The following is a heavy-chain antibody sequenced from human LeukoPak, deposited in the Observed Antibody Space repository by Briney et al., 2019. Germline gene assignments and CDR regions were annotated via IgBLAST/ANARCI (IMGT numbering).Heavy chain of an antibody. CDR2: INPNSGGT. CDR3: AREEMATATSYYFDY. V-gene: IGHV1-2*02. CDR1: GYTFTGYY. Sequence: ASVKVSCKASGYTFTGYYMHSVRQAPGQGLEWMGWINPNSGGTNYAQKFQGRVTMTRDTSISTAYMELSRLRSDDTAVYYCAREEMATATSYYFDYWGQGTLVTVSS. D-gene: IGHD5-24*01. J-gene: IGHJ4*02.